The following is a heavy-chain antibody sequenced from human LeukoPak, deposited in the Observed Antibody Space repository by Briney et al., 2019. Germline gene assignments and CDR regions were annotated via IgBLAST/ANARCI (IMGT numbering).Heavy chain of an antibody. D-gene: IGHD1-14*01. J-gene: IGHJ4*02. CDR3: AKRPARPKPFDC. CDR2: IDGSGTNT. V-gene: IGHV3-23*01. Sequence: GGSLRLSCAGSGFTFSSYGMSWVRQAPGKGLEWVSAIDGSGTNTLYADSVKGRFTISRDNSKNTAYLQMNSLRAEDTAIYYCAKRPARPKPFDCWGQGTLVTVSS. CDR1: GFTFSSYG.